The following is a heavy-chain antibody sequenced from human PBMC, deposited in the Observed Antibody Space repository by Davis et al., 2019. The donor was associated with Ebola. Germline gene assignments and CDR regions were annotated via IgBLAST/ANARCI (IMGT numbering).Heavy chain of an antibody. Sequence: SQTLSLTCAVYGVSFSGYYWSWIRQPPGKGLEWIGDINHSGSTNSNPSLKSRVTLSVDTSKNQFSLKLSSVTAADTAIYYCARDSYCTSGGCHSGGMDVWGQGTTVTVSS. V-gene: IGHV4-34*01. D-gene: IGHD2-15*01. CDR3: ARDSYCTSGGCHSGGMDV. J-gene: IGHJ6*02. CDR2: INHSGST. CDR1: GVSFSGYY.